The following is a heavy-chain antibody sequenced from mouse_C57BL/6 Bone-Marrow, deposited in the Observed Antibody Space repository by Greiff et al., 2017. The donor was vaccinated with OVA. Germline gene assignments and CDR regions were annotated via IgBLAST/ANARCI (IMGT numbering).Heavy chain of an antibody. CDR2: IYPRSGNT. V-gene: IGHV1-81*01. Sequence: VQLQQSGAELARPGASVKLSCKASGYTFTSSGIRWVKQSTGQGLEWIGEIYPRSGNTYYTAKFKGKATLTADKSSSTAYLELRSLTSEDSAVYFCARWGYYYGSSFDYWGQGTTLTVSS. J-gene: IGHJ2*01. CDR1: GYTFTSSG. D-gene: IGHD1-1*01. CDR3: ARWGYYYGSSFDY.